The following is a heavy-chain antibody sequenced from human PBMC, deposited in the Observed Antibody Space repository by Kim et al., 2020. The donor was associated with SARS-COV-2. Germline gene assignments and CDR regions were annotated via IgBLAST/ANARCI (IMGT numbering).Heavy chain of an antibody. CDR1: GFTFNTYA. V-gene: IGHV3-23*01. J-gene: IGHJ1*01. CDR3: AKVTSGSSGWFEYFQH. D-gene: IGHD6-19*01. Sequence: GGSLRLSRATSGFTFNTYAMSWVRQAPGKGLEWVSGIRDSGGSTKYAESVKGRFSISRDNSKNTLYLQMDSLRAEDTAVYYCAKVTSGSSGWFEYFQHWGQGTLVTVSS. CDR2: IRDSGGST.